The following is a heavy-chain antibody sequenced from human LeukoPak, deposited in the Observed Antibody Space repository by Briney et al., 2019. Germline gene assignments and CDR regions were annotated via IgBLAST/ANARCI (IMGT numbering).Heavy chain of an antibody. D-gene: IGHD5-24*01. CDR3: AMDSAWLPLKFDY. J-gene: IGHJ4*02. V-gene: IGHV3-7*04. Sequence: PGGSLRLSCAASGFTFTTYWMSWVRQAPGKGLEWVANIKGDGSEKYYVDSVKGRFTISRDNAKNSLYLQMSDLRGEDTAVYYCAMDSAWLPLKFDYWGPGTLVAVS. CDR2: IKGDGSEK. CDR1: GFTFTTYW.